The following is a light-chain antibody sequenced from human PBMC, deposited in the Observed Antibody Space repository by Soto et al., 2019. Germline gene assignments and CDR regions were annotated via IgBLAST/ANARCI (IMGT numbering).Light chain of an antibody. Sequence: IVLSPSPSPRSVSPGDRATLSSRASQGISSLLAWYQQKPGQAPRLVIYGASTRATDMPGTFSGSGSGTEFTLTISSLQSEDFGVYYCQQYKNWPRTFGQGTKVDIK. CDR3: QQYKNWPRT. CDR1: QGISSL. J-gene: IGKJ1*01. V-gene: IGKV3-15*01. CDR2: GAS.